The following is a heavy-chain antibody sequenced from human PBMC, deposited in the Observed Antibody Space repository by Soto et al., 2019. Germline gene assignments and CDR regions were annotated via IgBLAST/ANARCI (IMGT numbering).Heavy chain of an antibody. V-gene: IGHV1-69*01. CDR1: GGTFSSYA. CDR3: AMSNGRDFYYYYYGMDV. J-gene: IGHJ6*02. D-gene: IGHD1-26*01. CDR2: IIPIFGTA. Sequence: QVQLVQSGAEVKKPGSSVKVSCKASGGTFSSYAISWVRQAPGQGLEWMGGIIPIFGTANYAQKFQGRVTITADESTSTAYMGLSSLRSEDTAVYYCAMSNGRDFYYYYYGMDVWGQGTTVTVSS.